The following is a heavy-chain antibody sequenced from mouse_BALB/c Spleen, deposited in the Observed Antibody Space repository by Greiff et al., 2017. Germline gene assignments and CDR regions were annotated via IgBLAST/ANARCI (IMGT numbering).Heavy chain of an antibody. J-gene: IGHJ3*01. CDR3: ARDYGNYLAWFAY. CDR1: GFTFSSYA. Sequence: EVQVVESGGGLVKPGGSLKLSCAASGFTFSSYAMSWVRQTPEKRLEWVASISSGGSTYYPDSVKGRFTISRDNARNILYLQMSSLRSEDTAMYYCARDYGNYLAWFAYWGQGTLVTVSA. V-gene: IGHV5-6-5*01. CDR2: ISSGGST. D-gene: IGHD2-1*01.